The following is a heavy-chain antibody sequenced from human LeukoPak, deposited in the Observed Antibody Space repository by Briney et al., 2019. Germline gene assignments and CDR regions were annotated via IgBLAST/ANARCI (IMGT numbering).Heavy chain of an antibody. CDR1: GFTFSNYV. J-gene: IGHJ3*02. CDR3: ARELRRTGACDI. D-gene: IGHD1/OR15-1a*01. Sequence: PGGSLRLSCAASGFTFSNYVMHWVRQAPGKGLEYVSAILSNGVDTYYANSVKGRFIISRDNSKNTLYLQMGSLRAEDMAVYYCARELRRTGACDIWGQGTMVTVSS. V-gene: IGHV3-64*01. CDR2: ILSNGVDT.